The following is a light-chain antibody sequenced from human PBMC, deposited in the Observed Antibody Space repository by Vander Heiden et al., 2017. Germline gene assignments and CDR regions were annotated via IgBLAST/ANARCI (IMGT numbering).Light chain of an antibody. Sequence: QLVLTQSPSASASLGASVKLTCTLSSGHSTYAIAWHQQQPEKGPRYLMKVNSDGSHSKGDGIPDRFSGSSSGAERYLTISSLQSEDEADYYCQTWATGIQVFGGGTKLTGL. CDR3: QTWATGIQV. V-gene: IGLV4-69*02. J-gene: IGLJ2*01. CDR2: VNSDGSH. CDR1: SGHSTYA.